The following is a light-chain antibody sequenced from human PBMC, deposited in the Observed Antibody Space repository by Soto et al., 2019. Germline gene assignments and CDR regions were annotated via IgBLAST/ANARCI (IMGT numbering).Light chain of an antibody. CDR1: QSVFYSPKNKNY. V-gene: IGKV4-1*01. CDR2: WAS. Sequence: DIVMTQSPDSLAVSLGERATINCKSSQSVFYSPKNKNYLAWYQQKPGQPPKLLIYWASTRESGVPDRFSGSGSGTDFTLTISSLQAEDVAVCYCQQYYATPLTFGPGTKVDIK. J-gene: IGKJ3*01. CDR3: QQYYATPLT.